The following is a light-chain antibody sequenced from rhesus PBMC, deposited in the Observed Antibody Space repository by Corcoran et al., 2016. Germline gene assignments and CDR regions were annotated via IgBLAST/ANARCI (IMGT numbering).Light chain of an antibody. V-gene: IGLV2-23*01. CDR3: SSYAGSNTFDV. CDR1: SSDIGGYTY. J-gene: IGLJ6*01. Sequence: QAALTQPPSVSGSPGQSVTISCTGTSSDIGGYTYVSWYQQHPGKAPKFMIYDVSKRPSGVSDRFSGSKSGNTASLTNSGLQAEDEADYYCSSYAGSNTFDVFGSGTKLTVL. CDR2: DVS.